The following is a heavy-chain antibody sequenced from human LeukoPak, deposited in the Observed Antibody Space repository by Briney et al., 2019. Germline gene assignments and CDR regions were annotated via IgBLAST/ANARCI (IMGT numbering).Heavy chain of an antibody. J-gene: IGHJ4*02. D-gene: IGHD3-22*01. CDR1: GGSFSGYY. V-gene: IGHV4-34*01. Sequence: SENLSLTCAVCGGSFSGYYWSCIRQPPGKGLEWSGEINHSGSTNYNPSLKSRVTISVDTSKNQFSLKLSSVTAADTAVYYCARGRRYYYDSSGSGPDYWGQGTLVTVSS. CDR2: INHSGST. CDR3: ARGRRYYYDSSGSGPDY.